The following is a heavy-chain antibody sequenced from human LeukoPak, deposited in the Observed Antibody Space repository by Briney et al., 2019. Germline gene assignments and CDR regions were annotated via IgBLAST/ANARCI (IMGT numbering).Heavy chain of an antibody. CDR1: GGSITNYY. D-gene: IGHD6-19*01. V-gene: IGHV4-59*08. CDR3: ARLVSGVGYFDS. J-gene: IGHJ4*02. CDR2: IYYSGST. Sequence: SQTLSLTCTVSGGSITNYYWSWIRQPPGKGLEWIGYIYYSGSTNYNPSLKSRVTISVDTSKNQFSLKLSSVTAADTAVYYCARLVSGVGYFDSWGQGTLVTVSS.